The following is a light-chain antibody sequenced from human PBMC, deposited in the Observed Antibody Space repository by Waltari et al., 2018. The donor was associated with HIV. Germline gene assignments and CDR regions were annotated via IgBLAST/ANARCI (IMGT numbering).Light chain of an antibody. CDR3: YSTESNGNHRV. V-gene: IGLV3-10*01. Sequence: SYELTQPPSVSVSPGQTARITCTGDTWPKKSAHWYQQKSGQAPVLVIDEDIKRPSGIPERFSGSSSGTMAILTISGAQVEDEADYYCYSTESNGNHRVFGGGTKLTVL. CDR2: EDI. J-gene: IGLJ3*02. CDR1: TWPKKS.